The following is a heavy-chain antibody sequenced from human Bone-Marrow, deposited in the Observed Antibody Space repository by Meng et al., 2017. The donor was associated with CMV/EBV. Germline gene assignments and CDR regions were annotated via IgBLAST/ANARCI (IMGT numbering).Heavy chain of an antibody. CDR1: GFTFSSYE. J-gene: IGHJ6*02. V-gene: IGHV3-48*03. D-gene: IGHD1-26*01. CDR3: ARKKVVGATRGMDV. CDR2: ISSSGSTI. Sequence: GESLKISCAASGFTFSSYEMNWVRQAPGKGLEWVSYISSSGSTIYYADSVKGRFTISMDNAKNSLYLQMNSLRAEDTAVYYCARKKVVGATRGMDVWGQGTMVTVSS.